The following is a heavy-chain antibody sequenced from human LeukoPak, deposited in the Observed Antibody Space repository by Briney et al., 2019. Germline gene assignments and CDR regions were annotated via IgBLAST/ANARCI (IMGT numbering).Heavy chain of an antibody. CDR3: ARDPSGGYMNWFDP. D-gene: IGHD2-2*02. CDR1: GYTFTSYG. J-gene: IGHJ5*02. V-gene: IGHV1-18*01. CDR2: ISAYNGNT. Sequence: ASVKVSCTASGYTFTSYGISWGRQAPGQGLEWVGWISAYNGNTNYAQKLQGRVTMTTDTSTSTAYTELRSLRSDDTAVYYCARDPSGGYMNWFDPWGQGTLVTVSS.